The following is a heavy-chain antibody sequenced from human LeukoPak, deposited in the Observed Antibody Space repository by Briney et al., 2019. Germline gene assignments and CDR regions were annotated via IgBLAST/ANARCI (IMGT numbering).Heavy chain of an antibody. D-gene: IGHD6-6*01. CDR3: ARHDSSSYPFDY. V-gene: IGHV4-59*08. CDR1: GGSISSSYW. Sequence: SETLSLTCAVSGGSISSSYWWSWVRQPPGKGLEWIGYIYYSGSTNYNPSLKSRVTISVDTSKNQFSLKLSSVTAADTAVYYCARHDSSSYPFDYWGQGTLVTVSS. J-gene: IGHJ4*02. CDR2: IYYSGST.